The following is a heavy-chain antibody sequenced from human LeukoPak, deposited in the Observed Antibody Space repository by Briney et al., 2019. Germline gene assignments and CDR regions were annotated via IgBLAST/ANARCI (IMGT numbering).Heavy chain of an antibody. D-gene: IGHD2-15*01. J-gene: IGHJ5*02. CDR3: ARQWSAGWFDA. V-gene: IGHV4-31*01. CDR1: GGSISSGGYY. Sequence: TLSLTCTVSGGSISSGGYYWSWIRQHPGKGLEWIGYIYYSGSTYYNPSLKSQVTISVDTSKNQFSLKLSSVTAADTAVYYCARQWSAGWFDAWGQGTLVTVS. CDR2: IYYSGST.